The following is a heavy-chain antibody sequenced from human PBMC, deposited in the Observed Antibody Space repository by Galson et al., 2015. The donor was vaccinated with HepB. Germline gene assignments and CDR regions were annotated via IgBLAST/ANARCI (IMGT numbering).Heavy chain of an antibody. Sequence: SLRLSCAASVFTVRNNYMSWVRQAPGKGLEWVSGIYSAGSTYYADSVKGRFTISRDNSENTLYLQMNSLRTEDTAVYYCVGTTSKDYWGQGTLVTVSS. CDR1: VFTVRNNY. CDR2: IYSAGST. J-gene: IGHJ4*02. V-gene: IGHV3-53*01. D-gene: IGHD7-27*01. CDR3: VGTTSKDY.